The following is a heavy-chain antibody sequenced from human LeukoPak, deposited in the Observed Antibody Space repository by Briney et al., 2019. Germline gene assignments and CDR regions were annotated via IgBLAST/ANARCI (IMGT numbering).Heavy chain of an antibody. CDR3: ANPRYDSSGYYYVD. J-gene: IGHJ4*02. Sequence: ASVKVSCKASGYTFTNYAIHWVRQAPGQRLEWMGWINAGNGNTKYSQNFQGRVTITSDTSASTGYMELSSLRSEDTAVYYCANPRYDSSGYYYVDWGQGTLVTVSS. CDR2: INAGNGNT. CDR1: GYTFTNYA. V-gene: IGHV1-3*01. D-gene: IGHD3-22*01.